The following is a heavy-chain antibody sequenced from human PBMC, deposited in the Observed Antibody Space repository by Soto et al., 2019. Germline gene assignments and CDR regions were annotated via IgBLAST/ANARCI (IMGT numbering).Heavy chain of an antibody. CDR2: IYYSGST. D-gene: IGHD4-17*01. V-gene: IGHV4-39*01. Sequence: QLQLQESGPGLVKPSETLSLTCTVSGGSISSSSYYWGWIRQPPGKGLEWIGSIYYSGSTYYNPSLKSRVTISVDTSKNQFSLKLSSVTAADTAVYYCARQDYGDFSKTQYYFDYWGQGTLVTVSS. CDR3: ARQDYGDFSKTQYYFDY. CDR1: GGSISSSSYY. J-gene: IGHJ4*02.